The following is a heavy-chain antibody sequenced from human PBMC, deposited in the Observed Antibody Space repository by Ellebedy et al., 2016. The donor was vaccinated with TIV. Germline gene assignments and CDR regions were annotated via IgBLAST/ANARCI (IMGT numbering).Heavy chain of an antibody. CDR2: ISDDGSKK. V-gene: IGHV3-30*18. Sequence: GESLKISXVGSGFTFNDYAMHWVRQAPGKGLEWVAVISDDGSKKFYAESLKGRFTISRDDSKRTVYLQMNSLRREDTVVYYCSNGGDEPDFWGQGTLV. CDR3: SNGGDEPDF. CDR1: GFTFNDYA. J-gene: IGHJ4*02.